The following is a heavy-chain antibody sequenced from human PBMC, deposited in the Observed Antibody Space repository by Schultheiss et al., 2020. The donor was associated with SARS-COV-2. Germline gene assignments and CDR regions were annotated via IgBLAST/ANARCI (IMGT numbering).Heavy chain of an antibody. CDR1: GGTFSSYA. Sequence: SVKVSCKASGGTFSSYAISWVRQAPGQGLEWMGGIIPIFGTANYAQKFQGRVTITADESTSTAYMELSSLRSDDTAVYYCARASTPMVPVDYFDYWGQGTLVTVSS. D-gene: IGHD5-18*01. CDR2: IIPIFGTA. V-gene: IGHV1-69*13. CDR3: ARASTPMVPVDYFDY. J-gene: IGHJ4*02.